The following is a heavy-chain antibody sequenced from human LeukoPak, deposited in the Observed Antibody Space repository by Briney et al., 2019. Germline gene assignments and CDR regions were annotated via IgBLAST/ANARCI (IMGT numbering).Heavy chain of an antibody. V-gene: IGHV4-39*01. CDR3: ARRAPYYYDSGSYPIGYFDY. J-gene: IGHJ4*02. CDR2: IYYSGST. CDR1: GGSISSYY. Sequence: SETLSLTCTVSGGSISSYYWSWIRQPPGKGLEWIGSIYYSGSTYYNPSLKSRVTISVDTSKNQFSLKLSSVTAADTAVYYCARRAPYYYDSGSYPIGYFDYWGQGTLVTVSS. D-gene: IGHD3-10*01.